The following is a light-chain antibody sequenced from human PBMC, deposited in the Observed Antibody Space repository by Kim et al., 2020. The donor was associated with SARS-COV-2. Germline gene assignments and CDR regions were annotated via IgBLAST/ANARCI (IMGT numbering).Light chain of an antibody. CDR3: SSYAGSNNLV. Sequence: QTVTISCTVPSGDVGCSNYFSWYQQHPGKAPKLMIYEVSKRPSGVPDRFSGSKSGNTASLTVSGLQAEDEADYYCSSYAGSNNLVFGGGTQLTVL. J-gene: IGLJ2*01. CDR1: SGDVGCSNY. CDR2: EVS. V-gene: IGLV2-8*01.